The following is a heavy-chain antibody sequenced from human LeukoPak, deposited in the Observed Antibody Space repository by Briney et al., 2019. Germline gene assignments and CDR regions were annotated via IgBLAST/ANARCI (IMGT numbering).Heavy chain of an antibody. V-gene: IGHV3-23*01. D-gene: IGHD3-10*01. CDR3: AKVGGWFGEDLGSEYPHGMDV. Sequence: GGSLRLSCAASGFTFSSYAMSWVRQAPGKGLEWVPAISGSGGSTYYADSVKGRFTISRDNSKNTLYLQMNSLRAEDTAVYYCAKVGGWFGEDLGSEYPHGMDVWGQGTTVTVSS. J-gene: IGHJ6*02. CDR2: ISGSGGST. CDR1: GFTFSSYA.